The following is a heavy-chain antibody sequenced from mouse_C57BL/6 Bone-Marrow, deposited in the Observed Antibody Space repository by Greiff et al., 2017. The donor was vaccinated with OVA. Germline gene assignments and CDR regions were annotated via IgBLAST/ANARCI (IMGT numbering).Heavy chain of an antibody. V-gene: IGHV1-55*01. CDR3: ARRGSSYRYFDV. CDR1: GYTFTSYW. Sequence: QVQLQQPGAELVKPGASVKMSCKASGYTFTSYWITWVKQRPGQGLEWIGDIYPGSGSTNYNEKFKSKATLTVDTSSSTAYMQLSSLTSEDSAVYYYARRGSSYRYFDVWGTGTTVTVSS. CDR2: IYPGSGST. J-gene: IGHJ1*03. D-gene: IGHD1-1*01.